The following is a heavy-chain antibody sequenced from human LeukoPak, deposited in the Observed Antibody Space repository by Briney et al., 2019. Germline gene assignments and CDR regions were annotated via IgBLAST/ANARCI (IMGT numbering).Heavy chain of an antibody. D-gene: IGHD6-13*01. CDR1: GFTFSSYA. CDR3: AILPGYSSGWYEVNY. Sequence: GGSLRLSCAASGFTFSSYAMSWVRQAPGKGLEWVSGISGSGGSTYYADSVKGRFTISRDNSRNTLYLQMHSPRAEDTAVYYCAILPGYSSGWYEVNYWGQGTLVTVSS. CDR2: ISGSGGST. J-gene: IGHJ4*02. V-gene: IGHV3-23*01.